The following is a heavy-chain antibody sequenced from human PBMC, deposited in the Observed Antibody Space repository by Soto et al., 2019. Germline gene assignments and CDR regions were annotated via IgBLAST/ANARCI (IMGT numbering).Heavy chain of an antibody. J-gene: IGHJ6*02. V-gene: IGHV5-51*01. CDR2: IYPGDSDT. D-gene: IGHD6-13*01. Sequence: GESLKISCKGSGYSFTSYWIGWVRQMPGKGLEWMGIIYPGDSDTRYSPSFQGQVTISADKSISTAYLQWSSLKASDTAMYYCARHNPIRGSSSSSSLSSFGYGMDVWGQGTTVTVSS. CDR3: ARHNPIRGSSSSSSLSSFGYGMDV. CDR1: GYSFTSYW.